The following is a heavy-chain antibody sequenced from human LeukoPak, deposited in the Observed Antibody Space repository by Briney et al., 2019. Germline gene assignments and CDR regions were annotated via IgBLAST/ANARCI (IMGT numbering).Heavy chain of an antibody. D-gene: IGHD6-19*01. Sequence: GGSLRLACSASGFTFSTYSMNWVRQAPGKGLEWVSSISSSSRYIYYADSVKGRFTISRDNAKNSLYLQMNSLRAEDTAVYYCARVREQWLQPFYYYYYMDVWGKGTTVTVSS. CDR3: ARVREQWLQPFYYYYYMDV. V-gene: IGHV3-21*01. J-gene: IGHJ6*03. CDR2: ISSSSRYI. CDR1: GFTFSTYS.